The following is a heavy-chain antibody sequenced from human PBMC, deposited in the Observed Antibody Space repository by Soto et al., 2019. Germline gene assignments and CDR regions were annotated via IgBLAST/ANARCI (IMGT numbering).Heavy chain of an antibody. CDR2: IYYSGST. J-gene: IGHJ4*02. D-gene: IGHD2-2*01. CDR1: GGSISSGGYY. CDR3: ARGIYHFDY. Sequence: QVQLQESGPGLVKPSQTLSLTCTVSGGSISSGGYYWSWIRQHPGKGLEWIGYIYYSGSTYYNPPXKXRXTXXVDTSKNQFSLKLSSVTAADTAVYDCARGIYHFDYWGQGTLVTVSS. V-gene: IGHV4-31*03.